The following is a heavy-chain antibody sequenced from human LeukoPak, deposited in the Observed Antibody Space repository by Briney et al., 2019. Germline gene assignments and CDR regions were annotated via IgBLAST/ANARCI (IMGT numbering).Heavy chain of an antibody. J-gene: IGHJ5*02. CDR2: INHSGST. CDR1: GGSFSGYY. CDR3: ARVGGFYIVAT. V-gene: IGHV4-34*01. D-gene: IGHD5-12*01. Sequence: SETLSLTCAVYGGSFSGYYWSWIRQPPGKGLEWIGEINHSGSTNYNPSLKSRVTISVDTSKNQFSLKLSSMTDADTAVYYCARVGGFYIVATWGQGTLVTVSS.